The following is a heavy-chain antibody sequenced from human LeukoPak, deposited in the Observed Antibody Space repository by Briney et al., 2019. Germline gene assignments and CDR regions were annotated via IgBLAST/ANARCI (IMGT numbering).Heavy chain of an antibody. D-gene: IGHD6-19*01. CDR2: IYSGGST. CDR3: ARNGYTSGWYRN. V-gene: IGHV3-53*01. CDR1: SFTVSSNY. Sequence: PGGSLRLSCAASSFTVSSNYMSWVRQAPGKGLEWVSTIYSGGSTYYADSVKGRFTISRDNSKNTLYLQMNSLRGEDTAVYYCARNGYTSGWYRNWGQGTLVTVSS. J-gene: IGHJ4*02.